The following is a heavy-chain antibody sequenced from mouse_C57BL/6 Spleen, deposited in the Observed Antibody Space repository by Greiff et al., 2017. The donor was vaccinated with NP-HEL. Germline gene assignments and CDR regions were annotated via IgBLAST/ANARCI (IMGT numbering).Heavy chain of an antibody. Sequence: EVQLHQSGAELVRPGASVKLSCTASGFNIKDYYMHWVKQRPEQGLEWIGRIDPEDGDTEYAPKFQGKATMTADTSSNTAYLQLSSLTSEDTAVYYCTTSYYGSSYLAYWGQGTLVTVSA. D-gene: IGHD1-1*01. J-gene: IGHJ3*01. CDR3: TTSYYGSSYLAY. CDR1: GFNIKDYY. CDR2: IDPEDGDT. V-gene: IGHV14-1*01.